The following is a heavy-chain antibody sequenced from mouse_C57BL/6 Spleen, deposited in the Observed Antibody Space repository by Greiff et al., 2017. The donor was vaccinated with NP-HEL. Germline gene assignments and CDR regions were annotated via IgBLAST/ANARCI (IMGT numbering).Heavy chain of an antibody. Sequence: EVKLQQSGPELVKPGASVKISCKASGYTFTDYYMNWVKQSHGKSLEWIGDINPNNGGTSYNQKFKGKATLTVDKSSSTAYMELRSLTSEDSAVYYCARGGISPYWYFDVWGTGTTVTVSS. V-gene: IGHV1-26*01. CDR1: GYTFTDYY. J-gene: IGHJ1*03. CDR3: ARGGISPYWYFDV. CDR2: INPNNGGT.